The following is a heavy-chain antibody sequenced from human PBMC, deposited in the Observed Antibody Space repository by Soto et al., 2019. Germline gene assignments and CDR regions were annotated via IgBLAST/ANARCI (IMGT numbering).Heavy chain of an antibody. V-gene: IGHV1-69*01. Sequence: QVQLVQSGAEVKKPGSSVKVSCKASGGTFSRYTITWVRQAPGQGLEWMGGITPMFGTPNYAQKFQGRVTITADESTSTADMELSSLRSEDTAMYYCARDGTRYDSSAYYYLYWGQGTLVTVSS. D-gene: IGHD3-22*01. CDR3: ARDGTRYDSSAYYYLY. CDR1: GGTFSRYT. CDR2: ITPMFGTP. J-gene: IGHJ4*02.